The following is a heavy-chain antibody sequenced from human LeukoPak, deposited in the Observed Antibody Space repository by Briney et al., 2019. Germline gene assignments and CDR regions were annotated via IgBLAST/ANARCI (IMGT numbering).Heavy chain of an antibody. Sequence: GGSLRLSCAASGFTFSDAWMTWVRQAPGKGLEWVGRIQSKSAGGTTDYAAPVKGRFTISRDDSKNMLYLQMNSLKAEDTAVYYCTPPPDWGQGTLVAVSS. J-gene: IGHJ4*02. CDR2: IQSKSAGGTT. CDR1: GFTFSDAW. CDR3: TPPPD. V-gene: IGHV3-15*01.